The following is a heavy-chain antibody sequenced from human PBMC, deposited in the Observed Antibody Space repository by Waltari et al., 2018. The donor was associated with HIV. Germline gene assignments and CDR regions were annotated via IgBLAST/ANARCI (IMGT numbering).Heavy chain of an antibody. CDR1: GGPFSSYV. J-gene: IGHJ4*02. CDR3: AVPWGMTEPTDY. CDR2: IIPMFRTA. D-gene: IGHD3-16*01. V-gene: IGHV1-69*12. Sequence: QVQLVQSGAEVRKPGSSVKVSCKVSGGPFSSYVFNWVRQAPGQGLEWVGGIIPMFRTAKYAQRFQDRVTITADESTSTVYVEVRSLRSDDTAMYYCAVPWGMTEPTDYWGQGTLVTVSS.